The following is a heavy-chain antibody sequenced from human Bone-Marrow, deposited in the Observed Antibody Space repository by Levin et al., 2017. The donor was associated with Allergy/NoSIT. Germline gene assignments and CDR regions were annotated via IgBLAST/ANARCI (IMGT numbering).Heavy chain of an antibody. D-gene: IGHD1-1*01. CDR2: IKQDGSEK. CDR3: AAAPLLDQFDY. V-gene: IGHV3-7*01. CDR1: GFTFSSYW. Sequence: SGGSLRLSCAASGFTFSSYWMSWVRQAPGKGLEWVANIKQDGSEKYYVDSVKGRFTISRDNAKNSLYLQMNSLRAEDTAVYYCAAAPLLDQFDYWGQGTLVTVSS. J-gene: IGHJ4*02.